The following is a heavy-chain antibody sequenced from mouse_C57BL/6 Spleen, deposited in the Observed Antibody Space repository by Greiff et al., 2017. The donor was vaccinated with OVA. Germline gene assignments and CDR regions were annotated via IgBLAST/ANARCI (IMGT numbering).Heavy chain of an antibody. CDR1: GYAFSSSW. J-gene: IGHJ2*01. CDR3: ARRAVVAHFDY. Sequence: QVQLKESGPELVKPGASVKISCKASGYAFSSSWMNWVKQRPGKGLEWIGRIYPGDGDTNYNGKFKGKATLTADKSSSTAYMQLSSLTSEDSAVYFCARRAVVAHFDYWGQGTTLTVSS. D-gene: IGHD1-1*01. V-gene: IGHV1-82*01. CDR2: IYPGDGDT.